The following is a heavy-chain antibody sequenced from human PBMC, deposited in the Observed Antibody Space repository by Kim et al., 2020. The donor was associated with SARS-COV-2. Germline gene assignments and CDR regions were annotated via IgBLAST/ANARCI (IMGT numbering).Heavy chain of an antibody. CDR1: GFTYSSYG. CDR2: ISYDGSNK. CDR3: AKDALLYGSTRESDNVDIVATMLVPDFDY. V-gene: IGHV3-30*18. D-gene: IGHD5-12*01. J-gene: IGHJ4*02. Sequence: GGSLRLSCAASGFTYSSYGMHWVRQAPGKGLEWVAVISYDGSNKYYADSVKGRFTISRDNSKNTLYLQMNSLRAEDTAVYYCAKDALLYGSTRESDNVDIVATMLVPDFDYWGQGTLVTVSS.